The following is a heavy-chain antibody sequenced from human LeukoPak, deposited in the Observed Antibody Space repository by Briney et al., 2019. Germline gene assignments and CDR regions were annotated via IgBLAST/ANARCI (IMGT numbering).Heavy chain of an antibody. Sequence: PGGSLRLSCAASGFTFSTFAMSWVRQAPGKGLEWVSGIIENGYDKYYADSVKGRFTISRDNSKNTLYLQMNSLRADDTAVYYCVRDYVTPGITGTTSPLDYWGQGILVSVSS. V-gene: IGHV3-23*01. CDR2: IIENGYDK. D-gene: IGHD1-7*01. CDR1: GFTFSTFA. CDR3: VRDYVTPGITGTTSPLDY. J-gene: IGHJ4*02.